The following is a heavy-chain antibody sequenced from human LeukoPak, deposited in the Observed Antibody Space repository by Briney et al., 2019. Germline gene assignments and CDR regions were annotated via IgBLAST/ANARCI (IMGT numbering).Heavy chain of an antibody. Sequence: GGSLRLSCAASGFTVSSNYMTWVRQAPGKGLEWVSLIYSGGNSYYAASMKGRFTISRDNAKNSLYLQMNSLRAEDTALYYCARDHYRAVTASDYWGQGTLVTVSS. D-gene: IGHD4-11*01. CDR3: ARDHYRAVTASDY. CDR2: IYSGGNS. V-gene: IGHV3-53*01. J-gene: IGHJ4*02. CDR1: GFTVSSNY.